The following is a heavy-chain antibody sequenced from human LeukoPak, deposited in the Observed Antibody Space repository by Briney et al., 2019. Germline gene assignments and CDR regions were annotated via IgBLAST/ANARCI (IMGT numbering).Heavy chain of an antibody. CDR1: GFTFSSYA. V-gene: IGHV3-23*01. D-gene: IGHD5-12*01. CDR3: ARSGYNSFDP. Sequence: GGSLRLSCAASGFTFSSYAMSCVRQAPGKGLEWFSAFSGSGGSTYYADSVKGRFTISRDNSKNMLYLQMNSRIAEHTAVYYCARSGYNSFDPWGQGTLVTVSS. CDR2: FSGSGGST. J-gene: IGHJ5*02.